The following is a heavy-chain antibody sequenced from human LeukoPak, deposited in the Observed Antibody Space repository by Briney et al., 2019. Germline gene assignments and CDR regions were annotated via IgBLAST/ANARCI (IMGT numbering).Heavy chain of an antibody. CDR1: GFNLRSYE. CDR3: ARRLDC. Sequence: QPGGSLRLSCAASGFNLRSYEMNWVRQAPGKGPEWVSFISSSGTTPYYADSVKGRFTISRDNAKNSLYLQMSSLRAEDTAVYYCARRLDCWGQGTLVTVSS. CDR2: ISSSGTTP. V-gene: IGHV3-48*03. J-gene: IGHJ4*02.